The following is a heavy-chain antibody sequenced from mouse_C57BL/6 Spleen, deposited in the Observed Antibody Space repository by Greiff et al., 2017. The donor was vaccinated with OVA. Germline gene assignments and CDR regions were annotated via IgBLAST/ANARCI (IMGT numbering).Heavy chain of an antibody. J-gene: IGHJ4*01. Sequence: EVQRVESGGGLVQPKGSLKLSCAASGFSFNTYAMNWVRQAPGKGLEWVARIRSKSNNYATYYADSVKDRFTISRDDSESMLYLQMNNLKTEDTAMYYCVGRRGYYYAMDYWGQGTSVTVSS. CDR1: GFSFNTYA. CDR2: IRSKSNNYAT. CDR3: VGRRGYYYAMDY. D-gene: IGHD3-1*01. V-gene: IGHV10-1*01.